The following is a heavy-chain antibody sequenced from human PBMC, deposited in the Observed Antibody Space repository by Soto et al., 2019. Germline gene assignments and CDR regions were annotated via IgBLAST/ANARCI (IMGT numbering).Heavy chain of an antibody. CDR3: ARDHSSSPYFDFDY. D-gene: IGHD6-6*01. CDR1: GFTFSSYS. V-gene: IGHV3-21*01. Sequence: GGSLRLSYAASGFTFSSYSMNWVRQAPGKGLEWVSSISSSSSYIYYADSVKGRFTISRDNAKNSLYLQMNSLRAEDTAVYYCARDHSSSPYFDFDYWGQGTLVTVSS. CDR2: ISSSSSYI. J-gene: IGHJ4*02.